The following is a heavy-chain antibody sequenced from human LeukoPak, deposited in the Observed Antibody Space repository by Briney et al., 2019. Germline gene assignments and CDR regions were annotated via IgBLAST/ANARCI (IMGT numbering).Heavy chain of an antibody. D-gene: IGHD4-17*01. J-gene: IGHJ4*02. CDR1: GGTFSNYA. CDR3: ARFDDYAAPGPDF. V-gene: IGHV1-69*04. Sequence: GSSVKVSCKVSGGTFSNYAIGWVRQAPGQALEWMGRIIPILDIANSAVKFQGRVTITADKSTSTAYMELSSLRSEDTAVYYCARFDDYAAPGPDFWGQGTLVTVSS. CDR2: IIPILDIA.